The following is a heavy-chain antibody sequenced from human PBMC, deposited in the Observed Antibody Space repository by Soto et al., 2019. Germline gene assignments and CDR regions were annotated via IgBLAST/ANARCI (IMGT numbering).Heavy chain of an antibody. V-gene: IGHV1-3*05. CDR2: INPDSGNT. Sequence: QVQLVQSGAEEKKPGASVKVSCKASGYTFTSYAVHWVRQAPGQGLEWMGSINPDSGNTKYSQKFRGRVTITRDTSASIDYMELGSLRSEDTAVYYCARVDGTYWGQGALVTVSS. J-gene: IGHJ4*02. D-gene: IGHD1-26*01. CDR3: ARVDGTY. CDR1: GYTFTSYA.